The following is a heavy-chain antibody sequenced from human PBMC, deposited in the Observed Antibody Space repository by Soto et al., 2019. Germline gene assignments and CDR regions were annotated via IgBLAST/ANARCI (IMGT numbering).Heavy chain of an antibody. D-gene: IGHD3-3*01. J-gene: IGHJ6*03. Sequence: SVKVSCKASGYTFTSYDINWVRQATGQGLEWMGWMNPNSGNTGYAQKFQGGVTMTRNTSISTAYMELSSLRSEDTAVYYCARLSGYYSYYYYYYMDVWGKGTTVTVSS. CDR2: MNPNSGNT. V-gene: IGHV1-8*01. CDR3: ARLSGYYSYYYYYYMDV. CDR1: GYTFTSYD.